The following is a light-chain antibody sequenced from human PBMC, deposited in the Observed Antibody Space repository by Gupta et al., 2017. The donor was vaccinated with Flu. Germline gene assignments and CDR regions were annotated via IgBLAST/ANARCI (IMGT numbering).Light chain of an antibody. Sequence: QSALPQPASVSGSPGQSLTISCTGTSSDVGRSDSVSWYQQHPGKAPKLLIYDVSNRPSGVSSRFSGSKSGNTASLTISGLQAEDENDYYCSSYTSISTFYVFGTGTKVTVL. CDR1: SSDVGRSDS. CDR2: DVS. J-gene: IGLJ1*01. CDR3: SSYTSISTFYV. V-gene: IGLV2-14*01.